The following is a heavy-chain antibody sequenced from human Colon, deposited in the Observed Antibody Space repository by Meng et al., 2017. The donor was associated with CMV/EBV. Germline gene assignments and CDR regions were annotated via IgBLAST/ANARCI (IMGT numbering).Heavy chain of an antibody. CDR3: ARGAGGFDY. CDR2: TNEDGSDK. D-gene: IGHD3-10*01. Sequence: SCAASGSSFSNSWMIWVRRAPGKGLEWVAKTNEDGSDKYYVDSVKGRFTISRDNAKNTLYLQMDSLRVEDTAVYYCARGAGGFDYWGQGTRVTVSS. J-gene: IGHJ4*02. CDR1: GSSFSNSW. V-gene: IGHV3-7*01.